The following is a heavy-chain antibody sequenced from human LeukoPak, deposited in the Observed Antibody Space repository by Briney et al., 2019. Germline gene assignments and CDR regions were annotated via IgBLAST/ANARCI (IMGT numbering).Heavy chain of an antibody. D-gene: IGHD1-1*01. CDR3: ARDWNGILDH. Sequence: GGSLRISCAASGFNFRGYAMQWVRQTPGRGLEWLTVIAYDGSDKAYADTVKGRFTVSRDNSKNTLYLQMNSLRVEDTAVYYCARDWNGILDHWGQGTLVTASS. CDR1: GFNFRGYA. CDR2: IAYDGSDK. J-gene: IGHJ5*02. V-gene: IGHV3-30*04.